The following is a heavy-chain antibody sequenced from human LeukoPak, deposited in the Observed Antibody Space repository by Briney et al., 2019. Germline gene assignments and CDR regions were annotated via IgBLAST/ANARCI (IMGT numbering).Heavy chain of an antibody. Sequence: SETLSLTCAVYGGSFSGYYWSWIRQPPGKGLEWIGEINHSGSTNYNPSLKSRVTISVDTSKNQFSLKLSPVTAADTAVYYCARALRIIAARTYYYYGMGVWGQGTTVTVSS. CDR1: GGSFSGYY. V-gene: IGHV4-34*01. J-gene: IGHJ6*02. D-gene: IGHD6-6*01. CDR2: INHSGST. CDR3: ARALRIIAARTYYYYGMGV.